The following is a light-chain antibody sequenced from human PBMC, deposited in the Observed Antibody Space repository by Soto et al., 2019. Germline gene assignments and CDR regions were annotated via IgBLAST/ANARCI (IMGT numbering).Light chain of an antibody. V-gene: IGKV3-20*01. CDR2: GTS. CDR3: QQYDSSPWP. J-gene: IGKJ1*01. CDR1: QSVSSNY. Sequence: ELVLTQSPGTLSFSPGERATLSCRASQSVSSNYLAWYQQKPGQAPRPLIYGTSSKATGIPDRFSGSGAGTDVTLTISRLESEDFAVYYCQQYDSSPWPFGQGTKVEIK.